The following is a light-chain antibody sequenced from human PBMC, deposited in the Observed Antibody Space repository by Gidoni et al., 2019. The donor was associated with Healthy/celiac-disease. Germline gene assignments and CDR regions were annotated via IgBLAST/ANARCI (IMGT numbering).Light chain of an antibody. CDR1: SSDVGGYND. CDR3: SSYTSSSTVV. Sequence: QSALTQPASVSGSPGQSITSSCTGTSSDVGGYNDVSWYQQHPGKAPKLMIYDVSNRPSGVSNRFSGSKSGNPASLTISGLQAEDEADYYCSSYTSSSTVVFGGGTKLTVL. J-gene: IGLJ2*01. CDR2: DVS. V-gene: IGLV2-14*01.